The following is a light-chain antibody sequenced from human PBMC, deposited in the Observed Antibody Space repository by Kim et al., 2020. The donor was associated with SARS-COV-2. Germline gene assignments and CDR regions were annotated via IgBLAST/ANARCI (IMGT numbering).Light chain of an antibody. CDR2: TNH. Sequence: QRVTTTCSGSSSHIKSNPVSWYQQLPGKAPNVLIYTNHQRPSGVSARFSGSKSGPSASLAISGLQSEDEADYYCASWDDSLTGWVFGGGPKVTVL. CDR1: SSHIKSNP. CDR3: ASWDDSLTGWV. J-gene: IGLJ3*02. V-gene: IGLV1-44*01.